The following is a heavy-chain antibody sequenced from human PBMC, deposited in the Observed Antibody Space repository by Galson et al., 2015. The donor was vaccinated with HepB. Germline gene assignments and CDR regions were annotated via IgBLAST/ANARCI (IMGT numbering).Heavy chain of an antibody. CDR1: GYTLTELS. CDR2: FDPEDGET. Sequence: SVKVSCKVSGYTLTELSMHWVRQAPGKGLEWMGGFDPEDGETIYAQKFQGRVTMTEDTSTDTAYMELSSLRSEDTAVYYCATAGITMVRGVIYGNWFDPWGQGTLVTVSS. D-gene: IGHD3-10*01. CDR3: ATAGITMVRGVIYGNWFDP. J-gene: IGHJ5*02. V-gene: IGHV1-24*01.